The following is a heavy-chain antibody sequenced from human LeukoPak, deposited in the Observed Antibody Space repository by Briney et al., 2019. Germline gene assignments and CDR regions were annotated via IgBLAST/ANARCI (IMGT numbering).Heavy chain of an antibody. Sequence: ASVKVSCKASGYTFTGYYMHWVRQAPGQGLEWMGWINPNSGGTNYAQKFQGWVTMTRDTSISTAYMELSRLRFDDTAVYYCAREEDSSSSGPFDYWGQGTLVTVSS. D-gene: IGHD6-6*01. CDR2: INPNSGGT. V-gene: IGHV1-2*04. CDR1: GYTFTGYY. J-gene: IGHJ4*02. CDR3: AREEDSSSSGPFDY.